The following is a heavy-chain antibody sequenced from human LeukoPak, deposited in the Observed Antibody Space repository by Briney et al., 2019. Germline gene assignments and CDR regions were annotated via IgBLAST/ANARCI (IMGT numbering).Heavy chain of an antibody. J-gene: IGHJ3*02. CDR2: IIPIFGTA. CDR3: ARVQGIPLIVGATLGDDAFDI. V-gene: IGHV1-69*13. D-gene: IGHD1-26*01. CDR1: GGTFSSYA. Sequence: ASVKVSCKASGGTFSSYAISWVRQAPGQGLEWMGGIIPIFGTANYAQKFQGRVTITADESTSTAYMELSSLRSEDTAVYYCARVQGIPLIVGATLGDDAFDIRGQGTMVTVSS.